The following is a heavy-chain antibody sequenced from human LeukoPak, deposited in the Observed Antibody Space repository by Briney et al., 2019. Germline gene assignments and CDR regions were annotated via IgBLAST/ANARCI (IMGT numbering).Heavy chain of an antibody. Sequence: ASVKVSCKASGYTFTNSYIHWVRQAPGQVLEWMGLINPNSGGTNYAQKFQGRVTMTRDTSISTAYMELSRLRSDDTAVYYCARGGWDTTLVFHYWGQGTLVTVSS. CDR3: ARGGWDTTLVFHY. D-gene: IGHD5-18*01. J-gene: IGHJ4*02. CDR2: INPNSGGT. CDR1: GYTFTNSY. V-gene: IGHV1-2*02.